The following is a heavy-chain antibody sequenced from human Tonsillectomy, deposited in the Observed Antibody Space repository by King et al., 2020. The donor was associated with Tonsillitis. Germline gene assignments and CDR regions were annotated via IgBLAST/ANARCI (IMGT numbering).Heavy chain of an antibody. CDR2: IKSNTDGGTT. Sequence: VQLVESGGGLVKPGGSLRLSCAASGFTFSNAWMSWARQAPGKGLEWVGRIKSNTDGGTTDYTAPVKGRFTISRDDSKNTLYLQMNSLKTEDTAVYYCTTDPEYPKSTYRLDYWGQGTLVTVSS. V-gene: IGHV3-15*01. J-gene: IGHJ4*02. CDR1: GFTFSNAW. CDR3: TTDPEYPKSTYRLDY. D-gene: IGHD2/OR15-2a*01.